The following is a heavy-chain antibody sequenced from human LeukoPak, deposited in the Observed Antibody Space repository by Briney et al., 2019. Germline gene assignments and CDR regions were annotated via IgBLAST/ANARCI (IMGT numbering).Heavy chain of an antibody. CDR2: IYTSVST. J-gene: IGHJ4*02. Sequence: PSETLSLTCTISGGSMSSYYWNWIRQPAGKGLEWIGRIYTSVSTKYNPSLKSRVTISVDTSKNQVSLKLSSVTAADTAVYYCARFGKRYSSGWLHHEGFDYWGQGTLVTVSS. D-gene: IGHD6-19*01. V-gene: IGHV4-4*07. CDR3: ARFGKRYSSGWLHHEGFDY. CDR1: GGSMSSYY.